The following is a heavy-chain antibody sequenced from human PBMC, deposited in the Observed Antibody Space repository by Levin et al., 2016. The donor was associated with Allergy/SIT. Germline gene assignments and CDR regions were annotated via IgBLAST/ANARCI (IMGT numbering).Heavy chain of an antibody. Sequence: SLKISCAASGFTFDDYAMHWVRQAPGKGLEWVSGISWNSGSIGYADSVKGRFTISRDNAKNSLYLQMNSLRAEDTALYYCAKGGYRLRSGWFDPWGQGTLVTVSS. CDR2: ISWNSGSI. D-gene: IGHD2-15*01. CDR1: GFTFDDYA. CDR3: AKGGYRLRSGWFDP. J-gene: IGHJ5*02. V-gene: IGHV3-9*01.